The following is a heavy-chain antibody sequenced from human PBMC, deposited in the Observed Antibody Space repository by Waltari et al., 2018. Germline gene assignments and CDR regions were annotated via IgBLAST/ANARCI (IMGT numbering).Heavy chain of an antibody. CDR2: IYYSGST. Sequence: QVQLQESGPGLVKPSETLSLTCSISGGSISSYYWRWIRQTPGKVLEWIGYIYYSGSTNYNPSLKSRVTISVDTSKNQFSLKLSPVTAADTAVYYCARPYISSSRGAFDIWGQGTMVTVSS. CDR1: GGSISSYY. V-gene: IGHV4-59*01. J-gene: IGHJ3*02. D-gene: IGHD6-6*01. CDR3: ARPYISSSRGAFDI.